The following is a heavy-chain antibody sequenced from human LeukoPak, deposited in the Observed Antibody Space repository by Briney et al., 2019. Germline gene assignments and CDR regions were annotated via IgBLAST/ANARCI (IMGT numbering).Heavy chain of an antibody. CDR3: ARDRGGYDILTVPPGNY. Sequence: GGSLRLSCAASGFTFSSYAMSWVRQAPGKGLEWVSAISGSGGSTYYADSVKGRFTISRDNSKNTLYLQMNSLRAEDTAVYYCARDRGGYDILTVPPGNYWGQGTLVTVPP. CDR1: GFTFSSYA. D-gene: IGHD3-9*01. J-gene: IGHJ4*02. V-gene: IGHV3-23*01. CDR2: ISGSGGST.